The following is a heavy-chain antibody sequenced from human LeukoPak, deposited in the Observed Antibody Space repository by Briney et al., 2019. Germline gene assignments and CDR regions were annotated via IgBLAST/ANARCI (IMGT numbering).Heavy chain of an antibody. D-gene: IGHD2/OR15-2a*01. CDR2: IYHSGTT. CDR1: GYNINKGYY. V-gene: IGHV4-38-2*02. CDR3: GRYKSTLGPFDF. J-gene: IGHJ4*02. Sequence: SETLSLTCSVSGYNINKGYYWGWVRQPLGKGLEWIGAIYHSGTTYYNPSLKNRLTFSVDTSNNQFSVRLRSVTAADTAIYYCGRYKSTLGPFDFWGQGTLVTVSS.